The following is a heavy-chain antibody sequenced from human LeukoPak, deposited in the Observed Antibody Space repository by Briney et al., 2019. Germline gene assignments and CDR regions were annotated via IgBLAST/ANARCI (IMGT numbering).Heavy chain of an antibody. J-gene: IGHJ4*02. V-gene: IGHV3-33*01. CDR1: GFTFSSYG. CDR3: ARDRSYDFWSGYSTPDY. D-gene: IGHD3-3*01. Sequence: PGRSLRLSCAASGFTFSSYGMHWARQAPGKGLEWVAVIWYDGSNKYYADSVKGRFTISRDNSKNTLDLQMNSLRAEDTAVYYCARDRSYDFWSGYSTPDYWGQGTLVTVSS. CDR2: IWYDGSNK.